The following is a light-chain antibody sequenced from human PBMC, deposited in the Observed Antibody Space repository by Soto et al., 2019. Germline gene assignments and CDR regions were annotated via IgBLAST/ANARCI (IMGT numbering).Light chain of an antibody. V-gene: IGLV1-44*01. CDR2: NNN. Sequence: QLVLTQPPSASGTPGQRVSISCSGSTSNIGSNSVNWYQQVPGTAPKLLIYNNNLRPSGVPDRFSGSKSGTSASLAISGLQSEDEADFYCATWDDSLNGPVFGGGTKLTVL. CDR3: ATWDDSLNGPV. J-gene: IGLJ3*02. CDR1: TSNIGSNS.